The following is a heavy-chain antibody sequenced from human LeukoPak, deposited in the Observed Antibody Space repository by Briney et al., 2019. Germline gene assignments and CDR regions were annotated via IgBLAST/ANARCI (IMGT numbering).Heavy chain of an antibody. CDR2: IKHDGSEK. D-gene: IGHD3-3*01. J-gene: IGHJ4*02. V-gene: IGHV3-7*01. CDR1: GFIFTNYF. CDR3: ATDRGWRTSGYYLYYFEY. Sequence: GGSLRLSCAASGFIFTNYFMCWVRQAPGKGLEWVASIKHDGSEKYYVDSVRGRFTISRDNTMNSLYLQMSSLRAEDTAVYYCATDRGWRTSGYYLYYFEYWGQGTLVTYSS.